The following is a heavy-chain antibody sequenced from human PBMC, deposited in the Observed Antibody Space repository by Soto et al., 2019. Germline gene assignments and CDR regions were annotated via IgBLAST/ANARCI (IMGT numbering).Heavy chain of an antibody. J-gene: IGHJ4*02. V-gene: IGHV4-34*01. Sequence: QVQLQQWGAGLLKPSETLSLTCAVYGGSFSGYHWTWIRQSSGKGLEWIGEIIHSGTTDYNPSLKILVTISIDTSKNHFSLKLTSVTASDTAVYYCARGRILGYSTTWRPFDYWGQGTLVTVSS. D-gene: IGHD2-2*01. CDR3: ARGRILGYSTTWRPFDY. CDR2: IIHSGTT. CDR1: GGSFSGYH.